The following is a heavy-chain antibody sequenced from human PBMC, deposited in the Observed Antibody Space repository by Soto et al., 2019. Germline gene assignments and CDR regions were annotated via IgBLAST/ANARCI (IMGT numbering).Heavy chain of an antibody. CDR2: ISGSGGST. V-gene: IGHV3-23*01. Sequence: EVQLLESGGGLVQPGGSLRLSCAASGFTFSSYAMSWVRQAPGKGLEWVSAISGSGGSTYYADSVKGRFTISRDNSKNQLDPEMNSLNGEGTAVYLCGDGPAACTAFDYWGQGTLVTVSS. D-gene: IGHD2-8*02. CDR3: GDGPAACTAFDY. CDR1: GFTFSSYA. J-gene: IGHJ4*02.